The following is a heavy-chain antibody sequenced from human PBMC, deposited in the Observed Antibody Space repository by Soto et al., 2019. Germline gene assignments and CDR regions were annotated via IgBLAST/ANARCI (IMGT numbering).Heavy chain of an antibody. Sequence: SETLSLTCTVSGASISYGNYAWSWIRQTPGKGLEWIGYINHLETTFYNPSFESRLTLSIDRAKNQFSLNLNFMSAADRAVYFCAGGGGADSFDYWGQGILVTACS. CDR3: AGGGGADSFDY. CDR2: INHLETT. CDR1: GASISYGNYA. D-gene: IGHD3-10*01. J-gene: IGHJ4*02. V-gene: IGHV4-30-2*01.